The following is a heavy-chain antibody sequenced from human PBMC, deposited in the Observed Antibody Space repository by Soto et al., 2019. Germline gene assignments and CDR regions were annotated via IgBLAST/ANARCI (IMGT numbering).Heavy chain of an antibody. CDR2: ISAYNGNT. J-gene: IGHJ3*01. CDR3: ARAGEQCLVRQAFYV. Sequence: GSSVKFSCKASGDTFTSYCVSCGRQAPGQEGEWMGGISAYNGNTNYTQTLQGRVTMTADTSTSTAYMELSSLSAADTAVYYCARAGEQCLVRQAFYVWGQGTMVTVSS. CDR1: GDTFTSYC. D-gene: IGHD6-19*01. V-gene: IGHV1-18*01.